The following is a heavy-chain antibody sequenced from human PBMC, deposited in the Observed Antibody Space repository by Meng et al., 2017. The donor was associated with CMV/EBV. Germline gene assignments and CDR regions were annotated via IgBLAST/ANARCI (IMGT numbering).Heavy chain of an antibody. V-gene: IGHV3-23*01. D-gene: IGHD5-18*01. J-gene: IGHJ4*02. Sequence: GGSLRLSCAASGFTFSSYAMSWVRQAPGKGLEWVSAISGSGGSTYYADPVKGRFTISRDNSKNTLYLQMNSLRAEDTAVYYCAKAESRYVDTAMDYWGQGTLVTVSS. CDR3: AKAESRYVDTAMDY. CDR1: GFTFSSYA. CDR2: ISGSGGST.